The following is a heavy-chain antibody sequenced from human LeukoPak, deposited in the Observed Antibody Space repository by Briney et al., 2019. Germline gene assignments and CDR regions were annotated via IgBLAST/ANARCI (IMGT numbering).Heavy chain of an antibody. J-gene: IGHJ4*02. V-gene: IGHV1-18*01. CDR1: GYTFTING. D-gene: IGHD6-13*01. Sequence: ASVKVSCKASGYTFTINGISWVRQAPGRGXXWXGWISANSGDTIYAEKFHGRVTLTRDTSTGTAYMELNSLTYVDTAVYYCARDRWYAFDYWGQGTMVTVSS. CDR3: ARDRWYAFDY. CDR2: ISANSGDT.